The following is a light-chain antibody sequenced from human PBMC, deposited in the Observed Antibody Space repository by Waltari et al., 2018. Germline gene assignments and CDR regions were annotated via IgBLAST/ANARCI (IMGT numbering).Light chain of an antibody. CDR3: QHYLRLPAT. Sequence: EIVLTQSPGTLSLSPGERATLSCRASQSVSPYLAWYQQKPGQAPRLLIYHASTRATGIPDRFSGSGSVTDFSLTISRLEPEDFAVYHCQHYLRLPATFGQGTKVEIK. CDR1: QSVSPY. J-gene: IGKJ1*01. CDR2: HAS. V-gene: IGKV3-20*01.